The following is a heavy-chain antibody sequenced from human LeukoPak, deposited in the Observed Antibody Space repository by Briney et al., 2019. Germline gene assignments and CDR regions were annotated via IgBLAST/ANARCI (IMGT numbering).Heavy chain of an antibody. CDR3: SMDSSGYYYTASDY. CDR1: GGSFSGYY. Sequence: PSETLSLTCAVYGGSFSGYYWSWIRQPPGKGLECIGEINHSGSTNYNPSLKSRVTISVDTSKNQFSLKLSSVTAADTAVYYCSMDSSGYYYTASDYWRRGTLVTVSS. J-gene: IGHJ4*02. CDR2: INHSGST. D-gene: IGHD3-22*01. V-gene: IGHV4-34*01.